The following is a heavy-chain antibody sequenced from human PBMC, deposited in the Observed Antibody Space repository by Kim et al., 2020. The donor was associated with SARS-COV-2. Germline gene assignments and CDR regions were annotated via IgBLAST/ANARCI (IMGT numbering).Heavy chain of an antibody. V-gene: IGHV3-33*06. Sequence: DGSNKYYADSVMGRFTITRNNSKSMLFLQMNSLRAEDTAVYYCANFESWGQGTLVTVSS. CDR3: ANFES. J-gene: IGHJ4*02. CDR2: DGSNK.